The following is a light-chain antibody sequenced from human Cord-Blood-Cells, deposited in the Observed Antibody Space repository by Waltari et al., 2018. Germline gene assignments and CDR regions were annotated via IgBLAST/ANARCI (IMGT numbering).Light chain of an antibody. J-gene: IGKJ2*01. V-gene: IGKV3-15*01. CDR3: QQYNNWPPLASYT. CDR2: GAS. Sequence: EIVMTQSPATLSVSPGERATLSCSASQSVSSNLAWYQQKPGQAPRLLIYGASTRATGIPARFSGSGSGTEFTLTISSLQSEDFAVYYCQQYNNWPPLASYTFGQGTKLEIK. CDR1: QSVSSN.